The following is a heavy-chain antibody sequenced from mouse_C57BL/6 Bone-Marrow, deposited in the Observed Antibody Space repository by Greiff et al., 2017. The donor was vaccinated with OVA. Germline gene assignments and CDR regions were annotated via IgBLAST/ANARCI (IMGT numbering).Heavy chain of an antibody. CDR1: GFSLPSYG. J-gene: IGHJ1*03. CDR2: IWSGGIT. CDR3: AREGSSKWYFDV. D-gene: IGHD1-1*01. Sequence: VKLVESGPGLVQPSQSLSITCTVSGFSLPSYGVHWVRQSPGKGLEWLGVIWSGGITDYNTAFISRLSISKDNSKSQVFFKMNSLQADDTAIYYCAREGSSKWYFDVWGTGTTVTVSS. V-gene: IGHV2-2*01.